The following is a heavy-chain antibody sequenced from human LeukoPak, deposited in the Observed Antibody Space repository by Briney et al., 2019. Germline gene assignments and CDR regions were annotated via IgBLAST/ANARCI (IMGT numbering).Heavy chain of an antibody. CDR3: ARMEFYCSGGSCYSHYYYGMDV. Sequence: ASVKASCKASGGTFSSYAISWVRQAPGQGLEWMGRIIPILGIANYAQKFQGRVTITADKSTSTAYMELSSLRSEDTAVYYCARMEFYCSGGSCYSHYYYGMDVWGQGTTVTVSS. J-gene: IGHJ6*02. D-gene: IGHD2-15*01. V-gene: IGHV1-69*04. CDR1: GGTFSSYA. CDR2: IIPILGIA.